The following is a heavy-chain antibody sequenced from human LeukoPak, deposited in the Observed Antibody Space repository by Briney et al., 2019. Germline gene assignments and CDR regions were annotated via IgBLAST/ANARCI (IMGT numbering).Heavy chain of an antibody. V-gene: IGHV4-30-2*01. CDR1: GGSISSGGYY. CDR3: ARALFIAAADHDAFDI. Sequence: SQTLSLTCTVSGGSISSGGYYWSWIRQPPGRCLEWIGYIYHSGSTYYNPSLKSRVTISVDTSKNQFSLKLSSVTAADTAVYYCARALFIAAADHDAFDIWGQGTMVTVSS. J-gene: IGHJ3*02. CDR2: IYHSGST. D-gene: IGHD6-13*01.